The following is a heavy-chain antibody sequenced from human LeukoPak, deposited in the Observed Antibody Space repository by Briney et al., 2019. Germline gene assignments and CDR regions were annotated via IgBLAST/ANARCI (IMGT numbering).Heavy chain of an antibody. J-gene: IGHJ4*02. CDR1: GYTFTSYY. Sequence: ASVKVSCKASGYTFTSYYMYWVGQAPGQGRERMGIINPSGGSTSYAQKFQGRDTMTRDTSTSTVYMELSSLRSEDTAVYYCARGAYDSTGYYYFDYWGQGTLVTVSS. CDR3: ARGAYDSTGYYYFDY. D-gene: IGHD3-22*01. V-gene: IGHV1-46*01. CDR2: INPSGGST.